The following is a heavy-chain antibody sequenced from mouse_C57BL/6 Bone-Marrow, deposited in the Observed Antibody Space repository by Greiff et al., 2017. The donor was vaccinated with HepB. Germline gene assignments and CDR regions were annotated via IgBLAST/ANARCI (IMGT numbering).Heavy chain of an antibody. CDR3: AKHGSTMITTPHWYFDV. CDR2: IWGGGST. D-gene: IGHD2-4*01. V-gene: IGHV2-9*01. J-gene: IGHJ1*03. CDR1: GFSLTSYG. Sequence: VQVVESGPGLVAPSQSLSITCTVSGFSLTSYGVDWVRQPPGKGLEWLGVIWGGGSTNYNSALMSRLSISKDNSKSQVFLKMNSLQTDDTAMYYCAKHGSTMITTPHWYFDVWGTGTTVTVSS.